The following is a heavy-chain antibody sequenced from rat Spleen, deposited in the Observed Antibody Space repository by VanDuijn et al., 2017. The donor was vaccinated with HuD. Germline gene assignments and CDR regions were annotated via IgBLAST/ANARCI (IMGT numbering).Heavy chain of an antibody. CDR3: ARLDYGGYSSYVMDA. CDR1: GFTFSDYY. Sequence: EVQLVESGGGLVQPGRSLKLSCAASGFTFSDYYMAWVRQAPTKGLEWVASITYDGGTTYYRDSVKGRFTISRDNAKNTQYWQMDSLRSEDTATYYCARLDYGGYSSYVMDAWGQGVMVTVSS. V-gene: IGHV5S13*01. J-gene: IGHJ2*01. D-gene: IGHD1-11*01. CDR2: ITYDGGTT.